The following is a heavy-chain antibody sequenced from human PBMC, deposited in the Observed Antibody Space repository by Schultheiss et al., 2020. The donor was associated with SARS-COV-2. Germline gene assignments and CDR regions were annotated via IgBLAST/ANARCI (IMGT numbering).Heavy chain of an antibody. CDR3: ARGAVAGDDAFDI. D-gene: IGHD6-19*01. CDR2: ISSSSSTI. J-gene: IGHJ3*02. CDR1: GFTFSSYS. V-gene: IGHV3-48*01. Sequence: GGSLRLSCAASGFTFSSYSMNWVRQAPGKGLEWVSYISSSSSTIYYADSVKGRFTISRDNAKNSLYLQMHILRAQDTAVYYCARGAVAGDDAFDIWGQGTMVTVSS.